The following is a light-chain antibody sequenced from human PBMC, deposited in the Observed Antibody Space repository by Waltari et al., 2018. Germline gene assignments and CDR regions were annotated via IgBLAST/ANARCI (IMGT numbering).Light chain of an antibody. Sequence: DIVMTQSPDSLAVSLGEGATINCKSSQNILYSSNSKNYLAWYQHKPGQPPKLLIYWASTRESGVPDRFSGSGSETDFTLTISSLQAEDVAVYYCQQYYSIPYTFGGGTKVEIK. CDR3: QQYYSIPYT. V-gene: IGKV4-1*01. J-gene: IGKJ4*01. CDR1: QNILYSSNSKNY. CDR2: WAS.